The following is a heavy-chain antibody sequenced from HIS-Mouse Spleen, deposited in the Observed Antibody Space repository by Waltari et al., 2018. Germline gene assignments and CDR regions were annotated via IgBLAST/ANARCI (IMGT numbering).Heavy chain of an antibody. J-gene: IGHJ2*01. CDR3: AREIPYSSSWYDWYFDL. CDR1: GGSISSSSSY. Sequence: QLQLQESGPGLVKPSETLSLTCPVSGGSISSSSSYWVRIRQPPGKGLEWIGSIYYSGGTYYNPSLKSRVTISVDTSKNQFSLKLSSVTAADTAVYYCAREIPYSSSWYDWYFDLWGRGTLVTVSS. CDR2: IYYSGGT. D-gene: IGHD6-13*01. V-gene: IGHV4-39*07.